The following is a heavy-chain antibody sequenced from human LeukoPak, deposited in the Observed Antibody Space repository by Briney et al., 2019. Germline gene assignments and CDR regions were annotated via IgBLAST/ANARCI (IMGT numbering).Heavy chain of an antibody. D-gene: IGHD3-22*01. Sequence: GESLKTSCKGSGYSFTCYWLGLVRQMPGKGLELMGIMYPGDSDTRYNPSFQGQVPISADKSTSTAYLQRSSLKASDTAMYSCARQKRGVVGFGAFDIWGQGTMVTVSS. CDR3: ARQKRGVVGFGAFDI. J-gene: IGHJ3*02. CDR1: GYSFTCYW. V-gene: IGHV5-51*01. CDR2: MYPGDSDT.